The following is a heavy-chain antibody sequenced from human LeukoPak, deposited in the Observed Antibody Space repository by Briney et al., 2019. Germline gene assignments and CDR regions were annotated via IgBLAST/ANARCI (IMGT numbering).Heavy chain of an antibody. CDR3: ARDAHTGSGTYWGGVDYYYGLDV. J-gene: IGHJ6*02. Sequence: GGSLRLSCAASGFTVSSNYMSWVRQAPGKGLEWVSVVYGGDTTYYADSVKGRFTVSRDNSKNTLYLQMNSLRAEDTAVYYCARDAHTGSGTYWGGVDYYYGLDVWGQGTTVTVSS. V-gene: IGHV3-66*01. CDR2: VYGGDTT. CDR1: GFTVSSNY. D-gene: IGHD3-10*01.